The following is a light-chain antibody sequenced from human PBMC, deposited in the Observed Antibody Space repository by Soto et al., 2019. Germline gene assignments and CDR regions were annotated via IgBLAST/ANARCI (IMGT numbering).Light chain of an antibody. CDR2: EVN. CDR1: SSDVGGYNY. CDR3: SSYAGSSNV. Sequence: QSVLTQPPSASGSPGQSVAISCTGTSSDVGGYNYVSWYQQHPGKAPQLMIYEVNKRPSGVPDRVSGSKSGNTASLTVSGLQAEDEADYYCSSYAGSSNVFGTGTKVTVL. J-gene: IGLJ1*01. V-gene: IGLV2-8*01.